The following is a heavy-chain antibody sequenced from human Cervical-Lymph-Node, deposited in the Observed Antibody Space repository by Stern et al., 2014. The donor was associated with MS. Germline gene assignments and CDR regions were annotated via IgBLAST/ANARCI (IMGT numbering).Heavy chain of an antibody. CDR1: GFTFTSSA. Sequence: QLVESGPEVKKPGTSVKVSCKASGFTFTSSAVQWVRQARGQRLEWIGLDVVGSGNTNYAQKFQERVTITRDMSTSTAYMELSSLRSEDTAVYYCAAEPMYYSDSVGAFDIWGQGTMVTVSS. CDR3: AAEPMYYSDSVGAFDI. J-gene: IGHJ3*02. CDR2: DVVGSGNT. D-gene: IGHD3-22*01. V-gene: IGHV1-58*01.